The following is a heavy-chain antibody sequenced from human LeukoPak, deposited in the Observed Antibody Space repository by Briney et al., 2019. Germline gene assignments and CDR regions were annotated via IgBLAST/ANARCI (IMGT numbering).Heavy chain of an antibody. V-gene: IGHV3-7*03. CDR2: IKQDGSER. Sequence: PTGGSLRLSCAASGFTFSSYWMSWVRQAPGKGLEWVANIKQDGSERYYVDSVKGRFTISRDNSKNTLYLQMNSLRAEDTAVYYCARVFRKGSSWGQGTLVTVSS. D-gene: IGHD6-6*01. CDR1: GFTFSSYW. CDR3: ARVFRKGSS. J-gene: IGHJ4*02.